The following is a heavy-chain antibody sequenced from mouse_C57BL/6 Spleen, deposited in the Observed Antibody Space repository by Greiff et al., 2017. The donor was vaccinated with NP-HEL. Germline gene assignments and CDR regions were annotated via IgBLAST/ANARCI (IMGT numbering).Heavy chain of an antibody. CDR2: INPYNGDT. J-gene: IGHJ4*01. Sequence: VQLQQSGPELVKPGDSVKISCKASGYSFTGYFMNWVMQSHGKSLEWIGRINPYNGDTFYNQKFKGKATLTVDKSSSTAHMELRSLTSEDSAVDYCARGNTVVEDYAMDYWGQGTSVTVSA. CDR3: ARGNTVVEDYAMDY. D-gene: IGHD1-1*01. V-gene: IGHV1-20*01. CDR1: GYSFTGYF.